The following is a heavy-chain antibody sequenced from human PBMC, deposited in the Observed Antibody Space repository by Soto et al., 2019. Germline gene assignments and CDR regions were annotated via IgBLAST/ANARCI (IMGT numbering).Heavy chain of an antibody. V-gene: IGHV4-4*07. D-gene: IGHD6-6*01. Sequence: SETLSLTCTVSGGSISSYYWSWIRQPAGKGLEWIGRIYTRGSTNYNPSLKSRVTMSVDTSKNQFALKLSSVTGADTAVYYCGPGVYGGSSSPYPLFFDYWGQGTLVTVSS. J-gene: IGHJ4*02. CDR2: IYTRGST. CDR1: GGSISSYY. CDR3: GPGVYGGSSSPYPLFFDY.